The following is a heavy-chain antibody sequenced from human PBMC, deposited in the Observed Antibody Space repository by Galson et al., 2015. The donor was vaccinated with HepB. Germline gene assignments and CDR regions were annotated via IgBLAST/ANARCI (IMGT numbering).Heavy chain of an antibody. V-gene: IGHV3-30*02. J-gene: IGHJ3*02. Sequence: SLRLSCAASGFTFSSYSMHWVRQAPGKGLEWVAFIRYDGSNKYYADSVKGLFTISRDNSKNTLYLQMNSLRAEDTAVYYCAKARYCSSTSCYDNAFDIWGQGTMVTVSS. CDR3: AKARYCSSTSCYDNAFDI. CDR2: IRYDGSNK. CDR1: GFTFSSYS. D-gene: IGHD2-2*01.